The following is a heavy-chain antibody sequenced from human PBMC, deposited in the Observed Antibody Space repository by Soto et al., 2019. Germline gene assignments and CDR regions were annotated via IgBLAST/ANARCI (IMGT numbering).Heavy chain of an antibody. V-gene: IGHV4-34*01. CDR1: GGSFSGYY. J-gene: IGHJ4*02. Sequence: VQLQQWGAGLLKPSETLSLTCAVYGGSFSGYYWSWIRQPPGKGLEWIGEIAHSGSTNYNPSLKSRVTISLDTSKSQFSLILTSVTAADTAVYYCASYNGFFYRTYFDYWGQGTLVTVSS. CDR3: ASYNGFFYRTYFDY. CDR2: IAHSGST. D-gene: IGHD1-1*01.